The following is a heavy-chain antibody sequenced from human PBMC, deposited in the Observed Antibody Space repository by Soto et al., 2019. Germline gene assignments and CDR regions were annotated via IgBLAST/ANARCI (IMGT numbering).Heavy chain of an antibody. CDR2: IYYSGST. J-gene: IGHJ4*02. Sequence: SETLSLTCTVSGGSVSSGSYYWSWIRQPPGKGLEWIGYIYYSGSTNYNPSLKSRVTISVDTSKNQFSLKLSSVTAADTAVYYCARGGRIMITFGGVDYFDYWGQGTLVTVSS. CDR1: GGSVSSGSYY. V-gene: IGHV4-61*01. D-gene: IGHD3-16*01. CDR3: ARGGRIMITFGGVDYFDY.